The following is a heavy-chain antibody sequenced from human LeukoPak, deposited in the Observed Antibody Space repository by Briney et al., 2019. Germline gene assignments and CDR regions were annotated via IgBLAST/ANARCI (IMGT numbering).Heavy chain of an antibody. CDR2: IYYSGST. V-gene: IGHV4-59*01. D-gene: IGHD2-15*01. Sequence: SETLSLTCTVSGGSISSYYWSWIRQPPGKGLEWIGYIYYSGSTNYNPSLKSRVTISVDTSKNQFSLKLSSVTAADAAVYYCARALGYSFDYWGQGTLVTVSS. CDR1: GGSISSYY. CDR3: ARALGYSFDY. J-gene: IGHJ4*02.